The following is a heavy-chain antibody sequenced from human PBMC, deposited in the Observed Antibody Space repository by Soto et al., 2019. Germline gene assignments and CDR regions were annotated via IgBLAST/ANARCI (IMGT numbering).Heavy chain of an antibody. Sequence: SETLSLTCAVYGGSFSGYYWSWIRQPPGKGLEWIGEINHSGSTNYNPSLKSRVTISVDTSKNQFSLKLSSVTAADTAVYYCARVVVAATAGFDPWGQGTLVTVSS. CDR1: GGSFSGYY. D-gene: IGHD2-15*01. J-gene: IGHJ5*02. CDR2: INHSGST. CDR3: ARVVVAATAGFDP. V-gene: IGHV4-34*01.